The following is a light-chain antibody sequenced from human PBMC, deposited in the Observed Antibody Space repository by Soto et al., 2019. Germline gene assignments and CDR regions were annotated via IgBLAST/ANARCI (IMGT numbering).Light chain of an antibody. CDR3: QQFGSSPPAVT. V-gene: IGKV3-20*01. CDR1: QSVTSSY. Sequence: EVVLTQSPDTRSLSPGERATLSCRASQSVTSSYLAWYQQKAGQPPRLLIYSASSRASGVPDRFSGSESGTDFTLTISRLEPEDFAMYYCQQFGSSPPAVTFGQGTKVDIK. J-gene: IGKJ1*01. CDR2: SAS.